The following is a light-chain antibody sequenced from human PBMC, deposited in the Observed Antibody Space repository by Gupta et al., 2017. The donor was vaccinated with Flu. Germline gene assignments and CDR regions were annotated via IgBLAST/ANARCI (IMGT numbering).Light chain of an antibody. J-gene: IGLJ2*01. CDR1: SSNIGAGYD. Sequence: QSVLTQPPSVSGAPGQWVTFSCTGSSSNIGAGYDVHWYQQLPGTAPKLLIYGNSNRPSGVPDRFSGSKSGTSASLAITGLQAEDEADYYCQSYDSSRSGSVFGGGTKLTVL. CDR2: GNS. CDR3: QSYDSSRSGSV. V-gene: IGLV1-40*01.